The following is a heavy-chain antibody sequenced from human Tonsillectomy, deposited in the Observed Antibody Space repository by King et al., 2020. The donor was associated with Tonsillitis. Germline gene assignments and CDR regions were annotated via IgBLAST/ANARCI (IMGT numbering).Heavy chain of an antibody. V-gene: IGHV3-30*02. CDR2: IRYDGSNK. D-gene: IGHD3-3*01. CDR3: AKAQGNYDFWSGFDY. Sequence: VQLVESGGGVVQPGGSLRLSCAASGFTFNTYGMAWVRQAPGKGLEWVTFIRYDGSNKYYADSVTGRFTVSRDNSKNTLYLQMNSLRAEDTAVYYCAKAQGNYDFWSGFDYWGQGTLVTVSS. J-gene: IGHJ4*02. CDR1: GFTFNTYG.